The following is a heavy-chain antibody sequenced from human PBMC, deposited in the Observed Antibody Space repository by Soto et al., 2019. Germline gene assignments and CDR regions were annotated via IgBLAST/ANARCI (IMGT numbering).Heavy chain of an antibody. Sequence: QVQLVQSGAEVKKPGSSVKVSCKASGGTFTDYTITWVRQAPGQGLEWMGRIIPVLDLSNYAQKFQGRVTITADKSTTTYYMELSGLTSEDTAVYYCAKKLGPSAFDLWGRGTLVTVSS. J-gene: IGHJ2*01. CDR3: AKKLGPSAFDL. V-gene: IGHV1-69*02. D-gene: IGHD1-26*01. CDR2: IIPVLDLS. CDR1: GGTFTDYT.